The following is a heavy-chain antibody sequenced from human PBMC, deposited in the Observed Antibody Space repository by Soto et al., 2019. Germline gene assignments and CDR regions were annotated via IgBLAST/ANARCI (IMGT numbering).Heavy chain of an antibody. CDR1: GYTFSTYG. Sequence: QVQLVQSGAEVKKPGASVKVSCKASGYTFSTYGFSWVRQAPGQGLEWMGWIGADNGDTNYAQNFQGRVTMTTDTSTRTSYMELRSLTSDDTAVYFWARDWKGAEGFAPWGQGTLVTVSS. CDR3: ARDWKGAEGFAP. J-gene: IGHJ5*02. V-gene: IGHV1-18*01. CDR2: IGADNGDT. D-gene: IGHD1-1*01.